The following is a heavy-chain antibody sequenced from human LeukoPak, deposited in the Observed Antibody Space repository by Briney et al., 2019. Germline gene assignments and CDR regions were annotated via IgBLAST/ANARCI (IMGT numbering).Heavy chain of an antibody. J-gene: IGHJ4*02. CDR1: GGSISSGSYY. CDR2: IYTSGST. V-gene: IGHV4-61*02. D-gene: IGHD1-26*01. Sequence: SETLSLTCTVSGGSISSGSYYWSWIRQPAGKGLEWIGRIYTSGSTNYNPSLKSRVTISVDTSKNQFSLKLSSVTAADTAVYYCARDSGSYCGGPCFDYWGQGTLVTVSS. CDR3: ARDSGSYCGGPCFDY.